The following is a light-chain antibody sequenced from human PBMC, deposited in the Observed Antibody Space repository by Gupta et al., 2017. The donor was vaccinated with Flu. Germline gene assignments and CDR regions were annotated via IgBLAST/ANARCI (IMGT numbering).Light chain of an antibody. J-gene: IGKJ4*01. CDR1: QSISSW. Sequence: DIQMTQSPSTLSASVGDRVIITCRASQSISSWLAWYQQKPGKAPKLLIYKASSLESGVSSRFSGSGSGTEFTLTISSLQPDDFATYYCQQYKNYSRLTFGGGTKVEIK. CDR2: KAS. V-gene: IGKV1-5*03. CDR3: QQYKNYSRLT.